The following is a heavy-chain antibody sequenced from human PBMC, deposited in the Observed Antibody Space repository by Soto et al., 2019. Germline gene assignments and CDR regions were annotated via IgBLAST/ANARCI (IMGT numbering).Heavy chain of an antibody. V-gene: IGHV4-30-4*01. CDR2: IYYSGST. CDR3: ARVADCSGGRCHFRVDY. Sequence: SETLSLTCTVSGDSISSGDYYWSWIRQPPGKGLEWIGYIYYSGSTYYNPSLKSRVTISVDTSKNQFSLKLSSVTAADTAVYYCARVADCSGGRCHFRVDYWGQGTLVTVSS. J-gene: IGHJ4*02. CDR1: GDSISSGDYY. D-gene: IGHD2-15*01.